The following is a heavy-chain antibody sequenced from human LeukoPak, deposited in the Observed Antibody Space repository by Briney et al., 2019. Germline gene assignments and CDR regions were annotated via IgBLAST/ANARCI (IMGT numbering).Heavy chain of an antibody. Sequence: GGSLRLSCAASGFTFSSYSMNWVRQAPGKGLEWVSYISSSSITIYYADSVKGRFSISRDNSKNTLYMEMNSLRTEDTAVYYCAKDKVIPAAVFDYWGQGTQVTVSS. CDR3: AKDKVIPAAVFDY. D-gene: IGHD2-2*01. CDR1: GFTFSSYS. CDR2: ISSSSITI. V-gene: IGHV3-48*01. J-gene: IGHJ4*02.